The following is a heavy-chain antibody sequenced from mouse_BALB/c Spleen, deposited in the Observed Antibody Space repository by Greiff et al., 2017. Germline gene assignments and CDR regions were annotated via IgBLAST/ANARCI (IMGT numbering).Heavy chain of an antibody. V-gene: IGHV5-4*02. D-gene: IGHD2-4*01. CDR2: ISDGGSYT. Sequence: EVMLVESGGGLVKPGGSLKLSCAASGFTFSDYYMYWVRQTPEKRLEWVATISDGGSYTYYPDSVKGRFTISRDNAKNNLYLQMSSLKSEDTAMYYCARMITRYFDVWGAGTTVTVSS. CDR3: ARMITRYFDV. CDR1: GFTFSDYY. J-gene: IGHJ1*01.